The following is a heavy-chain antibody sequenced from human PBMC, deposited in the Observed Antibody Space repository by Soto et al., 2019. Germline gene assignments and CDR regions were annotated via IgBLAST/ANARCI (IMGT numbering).Heavy chain of an antibody. V-gene: IGHV4-59*01. CDR3: ARYRREAVAGYTLDN. CDR2: VYNSGST. CDR1: GGSISSNY. Sequence: SETLSLTCTVSGGSISSNYWTWIRQPPGKGLEWIGYVYNSGSTNYNPSLKSRVTISEDTSKSQFSLKVNSMTAAGTAVYYCARYRREAVAGYTLDNWGQGILVTVSS. J-gene: IGHJ4*02. D-gene: IGHD6-13*01.